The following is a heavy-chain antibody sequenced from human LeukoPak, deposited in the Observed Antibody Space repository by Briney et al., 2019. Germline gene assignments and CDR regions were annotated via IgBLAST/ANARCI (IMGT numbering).Heavy chain of an antibody. CDR3: ARVSSTDFYDNRGWFDP. Sequence: SETLSLTCTVSGGSISSSSYYWGWIRQPPGKGLEWIGSIYYSGSTYYNPSLKSRVTISVDTSKNQFSLKLSSVSAADTAVYYCARVSSTDFYDNRGWFDPWGQGTLVTVSS. CDR2: IYYSGST. D-gene: IGHD3-22*01. V-gene: IGHV4-39*07. CDR1: GGSISSSSYY. J-gene: IGHJ5*02.